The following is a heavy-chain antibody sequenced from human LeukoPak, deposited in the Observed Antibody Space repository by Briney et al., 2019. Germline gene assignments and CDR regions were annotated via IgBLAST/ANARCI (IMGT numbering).Heavy chain of an antibody. Sequence: ASVKVSCKASGYTFTSYAMNWVRQAPGQGLEWMGWINTNTGNPTYAQGFTGRFVFSLDTSVSTAYLQISSLKAEDTAVYYCARDYRDKVATIRHISDYWGQGTLVTVSS. CDR1: GYTFTSYA. J-gene: IGHJ4*02. CDR2: INTNTGNP. V-gene: IGHV7-4-1*02. CDR3: ARDYRDKVATIRHISDY. D-gene: IGHD5-12*01.